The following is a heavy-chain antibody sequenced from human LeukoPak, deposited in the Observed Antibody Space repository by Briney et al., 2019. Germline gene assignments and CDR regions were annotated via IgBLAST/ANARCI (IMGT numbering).Heavy chain of an antibody. CDR2: IKQDGSEK. V-gene: IGHV3-7*01. D-gene: IGHD4-23*01. Sequence: PGGSLRLSCAASGFTFSSYWMSWVRQAPGKGLEWVANIKQDGSEKYYVDSVKGRFTISRDNAKNSLYLQMNSLRAEDTAVYYCARGVTPDYYYYYMDVWGKGTTVTVSS. J-gene: IGHJ6*03. CDR1: GFTFSSYW. CDR3: ARGVTPDYYYYYMDV.